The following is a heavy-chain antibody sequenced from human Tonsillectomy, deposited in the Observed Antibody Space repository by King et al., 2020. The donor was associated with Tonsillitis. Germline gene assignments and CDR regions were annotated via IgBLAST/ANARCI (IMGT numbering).Heavy chain of an antibody. Sequence: VQLVESGGGLVQPGGSLRLSCAASGFTFSSYTMTWVRQAPGKGLEWVSIIGGPGTSPYFAASVKGRFTIYRDNSRNTLSLQMSSLRAVDTATYYCARVGSSWFAEYFHHWGQGTLVTVSS. V-gene: IGHV3-23*04. CDR3: ARVGSSWFAEYFHH. CDR2: IGGPGTSP. D-gene: IGHD6-13*01. CDR1: GFTFSSYT. J-gene: IGHJ1*01.